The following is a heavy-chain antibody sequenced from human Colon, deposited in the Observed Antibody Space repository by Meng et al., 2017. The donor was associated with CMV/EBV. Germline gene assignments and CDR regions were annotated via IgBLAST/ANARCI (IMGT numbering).Heavy chain of an antibody. CDR3: VRREYFGTESGN. Sequence: GESLKISCQVSGNRFSNYWIGWVRQMPGKGLDWMAIIYPGDSDVVHNPSFQGRVTISADKSISTAYLQWSYLRASDTAMYYCVRREYFGTESGNWGQGTMVTVSS. J-gene: IGHJ4*02. D-gene: IGHD2/OR15-2a*01. CDR2: IYPGDSDV. CDR1: GNRFSNYW. V-gene: IGHV5-51*01.